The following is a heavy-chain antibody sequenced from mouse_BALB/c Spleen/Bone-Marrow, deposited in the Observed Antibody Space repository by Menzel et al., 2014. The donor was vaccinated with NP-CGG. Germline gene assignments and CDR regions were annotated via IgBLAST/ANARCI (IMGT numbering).Heavy chain of an antibody. CDR2: FFPGSGSI. J-gene: IGHJ4*01. V-gene: IGHV1-62-2*01. CDR1: GYTFTEYI. CDR3: ARHEDLDIRRRLGAMDY. D-gene: IGHD2-12*01. Sequence: VQLQQSGAELVKPGASVKLSCKASGYTFTEYIIHWIKRRSGQGLEWIGWFFPGSGSIKYNEKFKDKATLTADKSSSTVYMELSRLTSEDSAVYFCARHEDLDIRRRLGAMDYWGQGTSVTVSS.